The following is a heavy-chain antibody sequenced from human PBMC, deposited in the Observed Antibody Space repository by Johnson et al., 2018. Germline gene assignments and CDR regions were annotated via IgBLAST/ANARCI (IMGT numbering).Heavy chain of an antibody. J-gene: IGHJ3*02. D-gene: IGHD3-10*01. CDR1: GFTFSSYW. V-gene: IGHV3-74*01. Sequence: VQLVESGGGLVQPGGSLRLSCAASGFTFSSYWMHWVRQAPGKGLVWVSRINSDGSSTSYADSVKGRFTISRDHAKNTLYLQMNSLRAVDTAVYYCARDEGGGGAMGRTDTFEIWGQGTMVTVSS. CDR2: INSDGSST. CDR3: ARDEGGGGAMGRTDTFEI.